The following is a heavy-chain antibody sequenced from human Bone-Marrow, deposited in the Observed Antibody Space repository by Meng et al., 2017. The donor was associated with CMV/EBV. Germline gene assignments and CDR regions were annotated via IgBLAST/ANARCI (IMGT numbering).Heavy chain of an antibody. CDR3: ARDLGLIFGVDETGGMDV. Sequence: GESLKISCAASGFTFSSYEMNWVRQAPGKGLEWVANIKRDGSEKYYVDSVKGRFTISRDNAKNSLYLQMNSLRAEDTAVYYCARDLGLIFGVDETGGMDVWGQGTTVTVSS. D-gene: IGHD3-3*01. V-gene: IGHV3-7*01. J-gene: IGHJ6*02. CDR1: GFTFSSYE. CDR2: IKRDGSEK.